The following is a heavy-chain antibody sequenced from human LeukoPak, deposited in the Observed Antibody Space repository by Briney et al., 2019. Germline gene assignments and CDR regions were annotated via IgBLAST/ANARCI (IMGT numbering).Heavy chain of an antibody. V-gene: IGHV3-21*01. CDR2: ISSSSSYI. D-gene: IGHD6-13*01. CDR1: GFTFSGYS. Sequence: GGSLRLSCAASGFTFSGYSMNWVRQAPGKGLEWVSSISSSSSYIYYADSVKGRFTISRDNSKNTLYLQMNSLRAEDTAVYYCARDHSSSWSNLDYWGQGTLVTVSS. J-gene: IGHJ4*02. CDR3: ARDHSSSWSNLDY.